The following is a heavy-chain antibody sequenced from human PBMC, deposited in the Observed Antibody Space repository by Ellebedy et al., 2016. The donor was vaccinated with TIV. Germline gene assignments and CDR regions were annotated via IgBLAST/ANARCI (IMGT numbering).Heavy chain of an antibody. V-gene: IGHV3-33*01. CDR1: GFIFNNYG. CDR3: ARDRHVDRGDCLDY. J-gene: IGHJ4*02. Sequence: GESLKISCTASGFIFNNYGMHWVRQAPGKGLEWVAFIWYDGSNKYYGDSVKGRFTISRDNSKNTLNLQMNSLGLNDTAVYYCARDRHVDRGDCLDYWGQGTLVTVSS. D-gene: IGHD2-21*02. CDR2: IWYDGSNK.